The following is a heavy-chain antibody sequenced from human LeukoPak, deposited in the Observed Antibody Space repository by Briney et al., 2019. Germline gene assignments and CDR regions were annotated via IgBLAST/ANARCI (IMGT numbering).Heavy chain of an antibody. CDR3: ESLYYDSGGYSRDY. CDR2: IYISGST. J-gene: IGHJ4*02. Sequence: SETLSLTCTVSGVSINTYYWSWIRQPAGQGLEWIGRIYISGSTNYNPSLKSRVTMSLDTSKNQLSLKLSSVTAADTAVYYCESLYYDSGGYSRDYWGQGTLVTVSS. V-gene: IGHV4-4*07. CDR1: GVSINTYY. D-gene: IGHD3-22*01.